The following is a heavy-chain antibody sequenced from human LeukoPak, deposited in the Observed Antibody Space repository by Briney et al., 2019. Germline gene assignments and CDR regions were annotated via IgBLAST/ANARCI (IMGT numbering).Heavy chain of an antibody. CDR1: GFTFSSYA. Sequence: GGSLRLSCAASGFTFSSYAMHWVRQAPGKGLEWVAVISYDGSNKYYADSVKGRFTISRDNSKNTLYLQMNSLRAEDTAVYYCARARGGRGYSGYGYWFDPWGQGTLVTVSS. CDR3: ARARGGRGYSGYGYWFDP. CDR2: ISYDGSNK. V-gene: IGHV3-30*14. D-gene: IGHD5-12*01. J-gene: IGHJ5*02.